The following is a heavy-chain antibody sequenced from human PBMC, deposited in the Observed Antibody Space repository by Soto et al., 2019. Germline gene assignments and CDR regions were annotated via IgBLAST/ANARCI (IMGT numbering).Heavy chain of an antibody. CDR1: GFIFSNYA. CDR2: ITGWDAGT. V-gene: IGHV3-23*01. CDR3: AKDAPGSGWLSDY. D-gene: IGHD3-22*01. Sequence: GGSLRLSCVASGFIFSNYAMSWVRQAPGKGLEWVSTITGWDAGTSYADSVKGRFTISRDNSRSTLHLQMNSLRVEDTAVYYCAKDAPGSGWLSDYWGQGTRVTVSS. J-gene: IGHJ4*02.